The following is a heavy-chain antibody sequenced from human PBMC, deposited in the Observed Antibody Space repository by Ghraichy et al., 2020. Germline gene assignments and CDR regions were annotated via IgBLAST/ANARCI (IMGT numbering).Heavy chain of an antibody. CDR2: IDTTTRRI. CDR1: GFAFNCCP. D-gene: IGHD1-1*01. J-gene: IGHJ4*02. CDR3: ARDYDWTLDS. V-gene: IGHV3-48*02. Sequence: ESLNISCAASGFAFNCCPMSWVRQAPGKGLEWVSYIDTTTRRIYYADSVRGRFTVSRDDAKNSAYLQMNSLRDEDTAIYYCARDYDWTLDSWGQGVLVSVSS.